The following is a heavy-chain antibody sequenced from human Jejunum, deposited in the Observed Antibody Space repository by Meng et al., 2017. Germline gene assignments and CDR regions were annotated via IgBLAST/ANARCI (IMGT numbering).Heavy chain of an antibody. CDR3: AKRYCSDGACCGFDN. D-gene: IGHD2-8*01. CDR2: ITPSGDRP. CDR1: GFTFSSYA. J-gene: IGHJ4*02. Sequence: GESLKISCAASGFTFSSYAVNWVRQAPGKGLEWVSGITPSGDRPIYADSVKGRFTASRANSKNTVYLQMNSLRADDTAVYYCAKRYCSDGACCGFDNWGQGTLVTVSS. V-gene: IGHV3-23*01.